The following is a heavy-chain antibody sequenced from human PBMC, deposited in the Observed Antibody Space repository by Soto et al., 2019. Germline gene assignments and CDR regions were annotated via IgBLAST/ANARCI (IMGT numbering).Heavy chain of an antibody. CDR1: GGSISSGSYY. V-gene: IGHV4-61*01. CDR3: ARGYSATRRFDY. J-gene: IGHJ4*02. Sequence: PSETLSLTCTVSGGSISSGSYYWSWIRQPPGKGLEWIGYIYYSGNTNYNPSLTSRVTISVDTSKNQFSLNLSSMTAADSAVYYGARGYSATRRFDYWGQGTLVPVSS. CDR2: IYYSGNT. D-gene: IGHD2-2*02.